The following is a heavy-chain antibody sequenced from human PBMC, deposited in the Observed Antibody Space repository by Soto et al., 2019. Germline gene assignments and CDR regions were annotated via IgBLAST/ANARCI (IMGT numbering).Heavy chain of an antibody. V-gene: IGHV1-8*01. CDR2: MNPNSGTT. Sequence: ASVKVSCKASGYTFTSFDIHWVRQATGQGLEWMGWMNPNSGTTNYAQKFQDRVTMTRNTSISTAYMEVSSLRSDDTAIYYCARPYYSGWFLFTSWGQGTLVPVYS. D-gene: IGHD6-19*01. CDR1: GYTFTSFD. J-gene: IGHJ5*02. CDR3: ARPYYSGWFLFTS.